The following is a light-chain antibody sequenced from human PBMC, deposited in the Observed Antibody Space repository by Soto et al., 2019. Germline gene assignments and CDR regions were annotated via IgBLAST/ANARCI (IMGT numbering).Light chain of an antibody. V-gene: IGKV1-27*01. CDR3: QKYNSAPLT. Sequence: DIQVTQSPSSLSASLGDRVTITCRANQAIGVYLAWFQQQPGKDPTLLIYAASALQSGVPSRFSGSGSGTDFTLTISRLQPEEIATYYCQKYNSAPLTFGGGTKVEI. CDR2: AAS. J-gene: IGKJ4*01. CDR1: QAIGVY.